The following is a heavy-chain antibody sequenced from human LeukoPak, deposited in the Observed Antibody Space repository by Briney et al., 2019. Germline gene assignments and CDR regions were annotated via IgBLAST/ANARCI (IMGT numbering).Heavy chain of an antibody. V-gene: IGHV4-4*07. D-gene: IGHD2-15*01. CDR1: GGSISSYY. Sequence: PSETLSLTCTVSGGSISSYYWSWIRQPAGKGLEWIGRIYTSGSTNYNPSLKSRVTISVDTSKNQFSLKLSSVTAADTAVYYCARDSAIYCSGGSCFDYWGQGTLVTVSS. CDR2: IYTSGST. CDR3: ARDSAIYCSGGSCFDY. J-gene: IGHJ4*02.